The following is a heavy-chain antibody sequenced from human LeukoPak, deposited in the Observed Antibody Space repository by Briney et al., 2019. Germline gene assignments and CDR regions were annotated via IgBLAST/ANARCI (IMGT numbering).Heavy chain of an antibody. CDR1: GYTLTELS. Sequence: ASVKVSCKVSGYTLTELSMHWVRQAPGKGLEWMGGFDPEDGETIYAQKFQGRVTMTEDTSTDTAYMELSSLRSEDTAVYYCATGVVAAGTSDYWGQGTLVTVSS. D-gene: IGHD6-13*01. CDR3: ATGVVAAGTSDY. V-gene: IGHV1-24*01. CDR2: FDPEDGET. J-gene: IGHJ4*02.